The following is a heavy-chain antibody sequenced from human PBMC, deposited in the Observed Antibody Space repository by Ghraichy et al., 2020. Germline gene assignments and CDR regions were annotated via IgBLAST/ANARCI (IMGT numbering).Heavy chain of an antibody. CDR1: GFTFSSYS. D-gene: IGHD4-17*01. J-gene: IGHJ4*02. V-gene: IGHV3-48*02. CDR2: ISSSSSTM. Sequence: GSLRLSCAASGFTFSSYSMNWVRQAPGKGLEWVSFISSSSSTMYYADSVKGRFTISRDNAKNSLYLQMNSLRDEDTAVYYCTRRDYGDYVLSGASDYWGQGTLVTVSS. CDR3: TRRDYGDYVLSGASDY.